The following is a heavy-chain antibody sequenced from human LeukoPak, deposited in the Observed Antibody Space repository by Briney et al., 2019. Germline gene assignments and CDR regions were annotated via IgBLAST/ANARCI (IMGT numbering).Heavy chain of an antibody. Sequence: PSETLSLTCAVYGESFSGFYWTWIRQPPGRGLEWIGEINHSGSTNCNPSLKSRVTLSVDTSKNQFSPKLTSVTAADTAVYYCARAREAVAIDYWGQGTLVAVSS. CDR2: INHSGST. V-gene: IGHV4-34*01. CDR3: ARAREAVAIDY. D-gene: IGHD6-19*01. CDR1: GESFSGFY. J-gene: IGHJ4*02.